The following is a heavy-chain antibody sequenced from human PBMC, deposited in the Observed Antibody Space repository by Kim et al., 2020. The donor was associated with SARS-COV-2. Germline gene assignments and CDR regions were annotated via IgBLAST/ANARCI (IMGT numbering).Heavy chain of an antibody. V-gene: IGHV4-59*01. D-gene: IGHD3-3*01. CDR2: IYYSGST. CDR3: SRASRCTIFGVVTAPGAFDT. Sequence: SETLSLTCTVSGGSISSYYWSWIRQPPGKGLEWIGYIYYSGSTNYNPSLKSRVTISVDTSKNQFSLKLSSVTAADTAVYYCSRASRCTIFGVVTAPGAFDTWGQGTMVTVSS. J-gene: IGHJ3*02. CDR1: GGSISSYY.